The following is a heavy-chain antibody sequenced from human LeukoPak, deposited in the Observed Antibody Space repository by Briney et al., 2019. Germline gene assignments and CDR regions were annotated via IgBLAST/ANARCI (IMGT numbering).Heavy chain of an antibody. D-gene: IGHD5-18*01. Sequence: KVSCKASGYTFTSYWIGWVRQMPGKGLEWMGIIYPGDSDTRYSPSFQGQVTISADKSISTAYLQWSSLRASDTAMYYCARPGALDTLEYDYWGQGTLVTVSS. CDR1: GYTFTSYW. CDR3: ARPGALDTLEYDY. CDR2: IYPGDSDT. J-gene: IGHJ4*02. V-gene: IGHV5-51*01.